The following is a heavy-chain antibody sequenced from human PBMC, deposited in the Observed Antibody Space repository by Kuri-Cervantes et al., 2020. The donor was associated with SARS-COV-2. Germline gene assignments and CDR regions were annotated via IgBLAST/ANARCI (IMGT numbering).Heavy chain of an antibody. V-gene: IGHV3-30-3*01. CDR3: ARDRVGVHDC. J-gene: IGHJ4*02. Sequence: GESLKISCAASGFTLSSYAIHWVRQAPGKGLEWVAFISYDGNTTYYADSVEGRFTISRDNSRNSLFLQMNSLRTEDTAIYYCARDRVGVHDCWGQGTLVTVSS. D-gene: IGHD2-21*01. CDR2: ISYDGNTT. CDR1: GFTLSSYA.